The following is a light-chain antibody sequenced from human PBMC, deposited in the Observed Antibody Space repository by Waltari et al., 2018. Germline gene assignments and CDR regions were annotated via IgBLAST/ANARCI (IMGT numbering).Light chain of an antibody. V-gene: IGLV2-14*03. CDR3: SSYTSRSTLVV. CDR1: NSDVGGYNS. CDR2: DVS. Sequence: QSALTQPAAVSGSPGQSITISCTGTNSDVGGYNSVSWSQQHPGKAPKVIVYDVSNRPSGVSNRCSGSKSGNMASLTISGLQAEDEADYYCSSYTSRSTLVVFGGGTKVTVL. J-gene: IGLJ2*01.